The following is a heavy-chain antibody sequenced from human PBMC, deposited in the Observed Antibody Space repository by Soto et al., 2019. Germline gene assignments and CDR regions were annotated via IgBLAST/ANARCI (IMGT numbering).Heavy chain of an antibody. J-gene: IGHJ4*02. Sequence: GGSLRLSCAASGFSFGSYALSWVRQAPGKGLEWVSTISGSDGKTFYADSVKGRLSISRDTSQSTLYLQMNSLRADDTAMYYCARWSYLDYWGQGTRVTASS. CDR3: ARWSYLDY. D-gene: IGHD3-3*01. CDR1: GFSFGSYA. V-gene: IGHV3-23*01. CDR2: ISGSDGKT.